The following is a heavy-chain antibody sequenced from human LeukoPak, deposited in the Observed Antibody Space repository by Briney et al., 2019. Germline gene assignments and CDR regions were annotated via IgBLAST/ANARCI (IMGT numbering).Heavy chain of an antibody. CDR1: GYTFNTYD. Sequence: ASVKVSCKASGYTFNTYDVNWVRQATGQGLEWLGWMNPDSGKTGYAQKFQGRVTMTRNTSISTAYMELRSLRSDDTAVYYCAGDPLDSSGYDYWGQGTLVTVSS. D-gene: IGHD3-22*01. J-gene: IGHJ4*02. V-gene: IGHV1-8*01. CDR3: AGDPLDSSGYDY. CDR2: MNPDSGKT.